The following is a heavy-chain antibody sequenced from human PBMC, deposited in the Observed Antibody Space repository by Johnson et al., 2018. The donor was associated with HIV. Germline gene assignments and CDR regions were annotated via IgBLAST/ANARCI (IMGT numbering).Heavy chain of an antibody. J-gene: IGHJ3*01. V-gene: IGHV3-15*05. D-gene: IGHD2-8*02. CDR2: VKNKADGGTI. Sequence: VQLVESGGVVAQPGGSLRLSCAASGFSFRNAWMSWVRQAPGKGLEWVGRVKNKADGGTIDYAAPGKGRFFISRDDSKNTLYLQMNSLRAEDAAKYYCAKAQVLADDCFNVWGQGTVVTVSS. CDR3: AKAQVLADDCFNV. CDR1: GFSFRNAW.